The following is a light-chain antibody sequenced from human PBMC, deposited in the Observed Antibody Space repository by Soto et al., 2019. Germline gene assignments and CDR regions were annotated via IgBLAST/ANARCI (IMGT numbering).Light chain of an antibody. CDR2: RNN. Sequence: QSVLTQPPSASGTPGQRVTISCSGSSSNIGSNYVYWYQQLPGTAPKLLIYRNNQRPSGVPDRFSGSESGTSASLAISGLRSEDEADYYCAAWDDSLSALYVFGTGTKVTVL. V-gene: IGLV1-47*01. CDR3: AAWDDSLSALYV. J-gene: IGLJ1*01. CDR1: SSNIGSNY.